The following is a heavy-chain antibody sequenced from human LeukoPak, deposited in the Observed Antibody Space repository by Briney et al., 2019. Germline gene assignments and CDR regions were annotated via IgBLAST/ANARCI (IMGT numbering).Heavy chain of an antibody. D-gene: IGHD3-10*01. V-gene: IGHV1-2*02. Sequence: ASVKVSCKASGYTFTGYYMHWVRQAPGQGLEWMGWINPNSGGTNYAQKFQGRVTMTRDTSISTAYMELSRLRSDDTAVYYCARVKGSGKTNYFDYWGQGTPVTVSS. CDR2: INPNSGGT. J-gene: IGHJ4*02. CDR1: GYTFTGYY. CDR3: ARVKGSGKTNYFDY.